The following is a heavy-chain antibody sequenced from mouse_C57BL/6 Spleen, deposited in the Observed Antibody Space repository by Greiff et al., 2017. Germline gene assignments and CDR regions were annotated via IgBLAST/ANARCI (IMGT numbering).Heavy chain of an antibody. J-gene: IGHJ1*03. CDR3: ARQITTLGRYFDV. CDR2: ISSGGSYT. V-gene: IGHV5-6*01. CDR1: GFTFSSYG. Sequence: EVQGVESGGDLVKPGGSLKLSCAASGFTFSSYGMSWVRQTPDKRLEWVATISSGGSYTYYPDSVTGRFTISRDNAKNTLYLQMSSLYAEDTAMYYCARQITTLGRYFDVWGTGTTVTVSS. D-gene: IGHD1-1*01.